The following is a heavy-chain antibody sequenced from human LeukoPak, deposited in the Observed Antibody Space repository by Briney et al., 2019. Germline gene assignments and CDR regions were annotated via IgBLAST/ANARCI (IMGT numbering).Heavy chain of an antibody. V-gene: IGHV4-39*01. D-gene: IGHD3-10*01. CDR1: GGSISDRSYY. CDR3: ASEIRTYYYGSGSHPKANWFDT. CDR2: DDYSGAT. Sequence: SETLSLTCTVSGGSISDRSYYWAWIRQPPGKGLEWIGSDDYSGATYYNPSLKNRVTISVDTSKNQMSLKLYSVTAADSAVYYCASEIRTYYYGSGSHPKANWFDTWGQGTLVTVSS. J-gene: IGHJ5*02.